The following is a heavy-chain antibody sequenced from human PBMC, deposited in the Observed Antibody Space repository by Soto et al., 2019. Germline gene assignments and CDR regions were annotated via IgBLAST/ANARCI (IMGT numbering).Heavy chain of an antibody. CDR2: ISYSGST. V-gene: IGHV4-61*01. D-gene: IGHD1-1*01. Sequence: QVQLQESGPGLVKPSETLSLTCTVSGGSVSSGSYFWSWIRQSPGKALEWIAYISYSGSTNYNPSLKSRVTISVDTSKNQVSLKLNAVTAADTAVYYCARDLSAGTTWGGWFDPWGQGSLVTVSS. J-gene: IGHJ5*02. CDR1: GGSVSSGSYF. CDR3: ARDLSAGTTWGGWFDP.